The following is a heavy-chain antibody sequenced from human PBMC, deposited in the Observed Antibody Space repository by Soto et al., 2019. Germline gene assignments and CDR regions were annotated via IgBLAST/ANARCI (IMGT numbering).Heavy chain of an antibody. J-gene: IGHJ4*02. CDR1: GYTFTSYY. Sequence: QVQLVQSGAEVKKPGASVKVSCKASGYTFTSYYMHWVRQAPGQGLEWMGIINPSGGSTSYAQKVQGRVTVTSDTPTRRGYRELSSLRSEDTAVYYCAREPHQYACSGGSGYDYWRQGTLVTVSS. CDR3: AREPHQYACSGGSGYDY. D-gene: IGHD2-15*01. V-gene: IGHV1-46*01. CDR2: INPSGGST.